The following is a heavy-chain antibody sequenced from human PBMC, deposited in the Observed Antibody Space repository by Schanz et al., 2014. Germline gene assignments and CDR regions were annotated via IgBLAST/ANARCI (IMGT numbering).Heavy chain of an antibody. Sequence: VQLVESGGGLVQPGGSLRLSCAASGFTFSSYAMSWVRQAPGKGLEWVAVISYDGSHKDYADSVKGRFTISRDNSKNTLYLQMNSLRAEDTAVYYCARDRQQLVGRIGYYYGMDVWGQGTTVTVSS. D-gene: IGHD6-13*01. CDR1: GFTFSSYA. J-gene: IGHJ6*02. CDR2: ISYDGSHK. V-gene: IGHV3-30*04. CDR3: ARDRQQLVGRIGYYYGMDV.